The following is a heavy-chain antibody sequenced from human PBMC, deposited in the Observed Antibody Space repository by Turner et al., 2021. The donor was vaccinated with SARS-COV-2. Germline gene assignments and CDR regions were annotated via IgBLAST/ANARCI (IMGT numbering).Heavy chain of an antibody. J-gene: IGHJ4*02. Sequence: QVQLQESGPGLVKPSATLSLTCTVSGASISGSYWSWVRQPPGKGLEWIWYIHFSGTTNYNPSLRSRVTISLDTSKSQFSLHLRSVTAADTAVYYCTRELGYCSDGSCRFEYDYWGQGTLVTVSS. CDR2: IHFSGTT. CDR1: GASISGSY. CDR3: TRELGYCSDGSCRFEYDY. D-gene: IGHD2-15*01. V-gene: IGHV4-59*01.